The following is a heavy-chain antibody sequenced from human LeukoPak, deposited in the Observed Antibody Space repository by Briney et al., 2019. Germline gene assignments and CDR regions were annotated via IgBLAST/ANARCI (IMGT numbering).Heavy chain of an antibody. CDR2: IIPIFGTA. Sequence: SVKVSCKASGGTFSSYAIGWVRQAPGQGLEWMGGIIPIFGTANYAQKFQGRVTITADESTSTAYMELSSLRSEDTAVYYCARDRQNSSSWYYFDYWGQGTLVTVSS. D-gene: IGHD6-13*01. CDR3: ARDRQNSSSWYYFDY. CDR1: GGTFSSYA. J-gene: IGHJ4*02. V-gene: IGHV1-69*01.